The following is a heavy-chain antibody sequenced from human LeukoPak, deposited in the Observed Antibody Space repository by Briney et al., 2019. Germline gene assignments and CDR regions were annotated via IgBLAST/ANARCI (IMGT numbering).Heavy chain of an antibody. V-gene: IGHV3-23*01. Sequence: GGSLRLSCAASGFTFSSYAMSWVRQAPGKGLEWVSAISGSGGSTYYADSMKGRFTISRDNSKNTLYLQMNSLRAEDTAVYYCAKAVVYGYYDFWSGYPYFDYWGQGTLVTVSS. CDR2: ISGSGGST. CDR3: AKAVVYGYYDFWSGYPYFDY. D-gene: IGHD3-3*01. CDR1: GFTFSSYA. J-gene: IGHJ4*02.